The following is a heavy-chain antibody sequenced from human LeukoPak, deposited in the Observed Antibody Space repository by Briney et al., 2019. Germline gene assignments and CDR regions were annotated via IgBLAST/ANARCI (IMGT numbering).Heavy chain of an antibody. J-gene: IGHJ6*02. Sequence: GGSLRLSCAATGVSFKDYGMHWVRQPPGKGLEWVSAINWNGGGTDYADSVKGLFIISRDNAKNSLYLQLSSLTPEHTALYYCAKHLTATNTYIFFGLDVWGQGASVTVSS. CDR3: AKHLTATNTYIFFGLDV. CDR1: GVSFKDYG. D-gene: IGHD1-26*01. CDR2: INWNGGGT. V-gene: IGHV3-9*01.